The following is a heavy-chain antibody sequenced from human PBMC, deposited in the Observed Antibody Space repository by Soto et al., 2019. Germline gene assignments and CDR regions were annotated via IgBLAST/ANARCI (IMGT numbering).Heavy chain of an antibody. Sequence: QVQLVQSGAEVKKPGASVNVSCEASGYTFTSYGISWVRQAPGQGLEWMGWISAYNGNTNYAQKLQGRVTMTTDTSTSTAYMELRSLRSDDTAVYYCARDRRVYSGSYSNWFDPWGQGTLVTVSS. D-gene: IGHD1-26*01. J-gene: IGHJ5*02. CDR3: ARDRRVYSGSYSNWFDP. CDR2: ISAYNGNT. V-gene: IGHV1-18*01. CDR1: GYTFTSYG.